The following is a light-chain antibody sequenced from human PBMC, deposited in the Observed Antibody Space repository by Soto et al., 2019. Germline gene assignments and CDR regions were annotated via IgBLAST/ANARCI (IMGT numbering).Light chain of an antibody. J-gene: IGKJ1*01. CDR2: GAS. CDR3: QQYNTSPRT. Sequence: EIVLTQSPGTVSLXPXXXXXLXXXSSQSVSSRYLAWYQQTPGRALRLLIYGASNRATGIPDRFSGSGSGTDFTLTISRLEPEDFAVYYCQQYNTSPRTFGQGTKVDI. V-gene: IGKV3-20*01. CDR1: QSVSSRY.